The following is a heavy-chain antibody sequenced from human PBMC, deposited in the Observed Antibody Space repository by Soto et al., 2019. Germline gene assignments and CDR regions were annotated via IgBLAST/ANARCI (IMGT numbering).Heavy chain of an antibody. CDR1: GGSISTSSYY. V-gene: IGHV4-39*01. J-gene: IGHJ4*02. CDR2: IYYSGST. D-gene: IGHD6-13*01. CDR3: ARLIAAAGGNRAY. Sequence: QLLEPGPGLVKPSETLSITCTVSGGSISTSSYYWGWIRQPPGKGLEWIGSIYYSGSTYYNPSLKSRVTISADTSKNQFSLKLSSVTAADTAVYYCARLIAAAGGNRAYWGQGTLVTVSS.